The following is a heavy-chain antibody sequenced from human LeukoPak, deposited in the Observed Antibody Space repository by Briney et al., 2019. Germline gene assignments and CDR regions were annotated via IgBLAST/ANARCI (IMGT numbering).Heavy chain of an antibody. V-gene: IGHV4-30-2*01. CDR2: IYHSGST. CDR3: ARSGYCSSTSCYHFSYNWFDP. CDR1: DGSISSGGYY. D-gene: IGHD2-2*01. Sequence: PSETLSLTCTVSDGSISSGGYYWSWIRQPPGKGLEWIGYIYHSGSTYYNPSLKSRATISVDRSKNQFSLKLSSVTAADTAVYYCARSGYCSSTSCYHFSYNWFDPWGQGTLVTVSS. J-gene: IGHJ5*02.